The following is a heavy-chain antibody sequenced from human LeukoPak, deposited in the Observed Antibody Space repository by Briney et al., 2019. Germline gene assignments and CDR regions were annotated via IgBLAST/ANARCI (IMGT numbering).Heavy chain of an antibody. J-gene: IGHJ6*02. D-gene: IGHD6-13*01. CDR2: MNPNSGNT. V-gene: IGHV1-8*01. Sequence: ASVKVSCKASGYTFTSYDINWVRQATGQGLEWMRWMNPNSGNTGYAQKFQGRVTMTRNTSISTAYMELSSLRSEDTAVYYCASRGIAAAGTGPRFSRRSFGMDVWGQGTTVTVSS. CDR1: GYTFTSYD. CDR3: ASRGIAAAGTGPRFSRRSFGMDV.